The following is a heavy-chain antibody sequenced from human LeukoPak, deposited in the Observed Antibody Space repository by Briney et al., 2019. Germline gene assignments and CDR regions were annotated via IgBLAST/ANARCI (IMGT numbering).Heavy chain of an antibody. J-gene: IGHJ4*02. CDR1: GGSFSGYY. D-gene: IGHD3-10*01. CDR2: ITHSGGG. Sequence: KPSETLSLTCAVYGGSFSGYYWSWIRQPPGKGLEWIGEITHSGGGNYNPSLKSRVTISVDSSQNRFSLKVLSVTAADTAVYYCARRAGAPDFDVWGLGTLVSVSS. CDR3: ARRAGAPDFDV. V-gene: IGHV4-34*01.